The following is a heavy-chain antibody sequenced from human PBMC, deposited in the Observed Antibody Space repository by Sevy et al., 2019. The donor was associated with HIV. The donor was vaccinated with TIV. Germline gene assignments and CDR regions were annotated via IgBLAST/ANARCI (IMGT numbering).Heavy chain of an antibody. J-gene: IGHJ4*02. CDR1: RFTFSTYD. CDR2: ISHDGSYQ. D-gene: IGHD3-16*01. V-gene: IGHV3-30*18. CDR3: AKGQSYDYIGGNERSEYYFDY. Sequence: GGSLRLSCAASRFTFSTYDIHWVRQAPGKGLEWVAVISHDGSYQYYTDSVKGRFTISRDDSKNKAYLQMNSLRADDSGVYYCAKGQSYDYIGGNERSEYYFDYWGQGTLVTVSS.